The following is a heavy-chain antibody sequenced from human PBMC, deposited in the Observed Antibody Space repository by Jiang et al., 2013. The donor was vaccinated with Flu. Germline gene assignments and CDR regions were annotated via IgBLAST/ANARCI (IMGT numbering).Heavy chain of an antibody. CDR1: GGSISSSSYY. Sequence: KPSETLSLTCTVSGGSISSSSYYWGWIRQPPGKGLEWIGSIYYSGSTYYNPSLKSRVTISVDTSKNQFSLKLSSVTAADTAVYYCASAIIKGSWFDPWGQGTLVTVSS. CDR3: ASAIIKGSWFDP. CDR2: IYYSGST. D-gene: IGHD3-10*01. V-gene: IGHV4-39*07. J-gene: IGHJ5*02.